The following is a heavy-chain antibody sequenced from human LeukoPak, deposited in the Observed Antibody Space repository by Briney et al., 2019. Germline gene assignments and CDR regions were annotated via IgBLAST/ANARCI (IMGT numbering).Heavy chain of an antibody. CDR3: AREGPSIVVVPAAIGLNWFDP. CDR2: IKQDGSEK. CDR1: GFTFSSYW. V-gene: IGHV3-7*01. D-gene: IGHD2-2*01. J-gene: IGHJ5*02. Sequence: GGSLRLSCAASGFTFSSYWMSWVRQAPGEGLEWVANIKQDGSEKYYVDSVKGRFTISRDNAKNSLYLQMNSLRAEDTAVYYCAREGPSIVVVPAAIGLNWFDPWGQGTLVTVSS.